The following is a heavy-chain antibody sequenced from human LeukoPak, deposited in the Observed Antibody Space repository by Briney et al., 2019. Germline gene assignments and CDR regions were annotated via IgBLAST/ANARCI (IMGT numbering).Heavy chain of an antibody. CDR1: GFTFSSYA. CDR2: ISYDGSNK. D-gene: IGHD5-18*01. Sequence: AGGSLRLSCAASGFTFSSYAMHWVRQAPGKGLEWVAVISYDGSNKYYADSVKGRFTISRDNSKNTLYLQMNSLRAEDTAVYYCARVGWGQLWLWRYYFDYWGQGTLVTVSS. CDR3: ARVGWGQLWLWRYYFDY. J-gene: IGHJ4*02. V-gene: IGHV3-30*04.